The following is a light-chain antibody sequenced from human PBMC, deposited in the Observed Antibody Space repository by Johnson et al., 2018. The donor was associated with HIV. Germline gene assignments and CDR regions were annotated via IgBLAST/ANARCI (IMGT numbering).Light chain of an antibody. CDR1: SSNIGNNY. CDR2: DNN. J-gene: IGLJ1*01. CDR3: GTWDISLSAGGV. V-gene: IGLV1-51*01. Sequence: QSVLTQPPSVSAAPGQKVTISCSGSSSNIGNNYVSWYQQLPGTAPKLLIYDNNQRPSGIPDRFSGSKSGTSATLAITRLQTGDEADYYCGTWDISLSAGGVFGPGTTVTFL.